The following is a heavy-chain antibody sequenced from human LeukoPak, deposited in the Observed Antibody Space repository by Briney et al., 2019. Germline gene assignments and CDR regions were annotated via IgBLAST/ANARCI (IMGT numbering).Heavy chain of an antibody. CDR3: TAETWGYYDSSGYYYPNWFDP. CDR2: IKSKTDGGTT. D-gene: IGHD3-22*01. V-gene: IGHV3-15*01. Sequence: GGSLRLSCAASGFTVSSNYMSWVRQAPGKGLEWVGRIKSKTDGGTTDYAAPVKGRFTISRDDSKNTLYLQMNSLKTEDTAVYYCTAETWGYYDSSGYYYPNWFDPWGQGTLVTVSS. CDR1: GFTVSSNY. J-gene: IGHJ5*02.